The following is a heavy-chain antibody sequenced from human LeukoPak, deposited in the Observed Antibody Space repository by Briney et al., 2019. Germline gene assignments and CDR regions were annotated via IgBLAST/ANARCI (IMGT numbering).Heavy chain of an antibody. CDR3: ARERHDY. CDR1: GFTFSSYA. CDR2: ISYDGSNK. J-gene: IGHJ4*02. Sequence: GGSLRLSCAASGFTFSSYAMHWVRQAPGKGLEWVAVISYDGSNKYYADSVKGRFTISRDNSKNTLYLQMNSLRAEDTAVYYCARERHDYWGQGTLVTVSS. V-gene: IGHV3-30*04.